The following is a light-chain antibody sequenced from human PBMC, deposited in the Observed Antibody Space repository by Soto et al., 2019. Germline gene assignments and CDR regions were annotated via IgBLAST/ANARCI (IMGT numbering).Light chain of an antibody. CDR3: QVWDSTFWV. J-gene: IGLJ3*02. CDR2: RDG. Sequence: SYELTQPLAVSVARGQTARITCGGDNIGSKNVHWYQQKPGQAPVLVIYRDGNRPSGIPERFSGSNSGNTATLTISRAQAGDEAEYYCQVWDSTFWVFGGGTKLTVL. V-gene: IGLV3-9*01. CDR1: NIGSKN.